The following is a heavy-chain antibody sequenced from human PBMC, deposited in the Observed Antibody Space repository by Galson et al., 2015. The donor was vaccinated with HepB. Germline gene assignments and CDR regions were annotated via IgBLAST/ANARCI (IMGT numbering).Heavy chain of an antibody. Sequence: LSLTCTVSGGSISSYYRSWIRQPPGKGLEWIGYIYYSGSTNYNPSLKSRVTISVDTSKNQFSLKLSSVTAADTAVYYCAREGSIAVALNWYFDLWGRGTLVTVSS. V-gene: IGHV4-59*01. CDR3: AREGSIAVALNWYFDL. CDR2: IYYSGST. D-gene: IGHD6-19*01. J-gene: IGHJ2*01. CDR1: GGSISSYY.